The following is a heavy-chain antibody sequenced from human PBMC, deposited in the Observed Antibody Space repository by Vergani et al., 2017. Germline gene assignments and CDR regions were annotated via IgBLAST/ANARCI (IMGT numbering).Heavy chain of an antibody. CDR1: GGSISSYY. J-gene: IGHJ3*02. CDR3: ARVRGASSSRAFDI. D-gene: IGHD6-13*01. Sequence: QVQLPESGPGLVKPSETLSLTCTVSGGSISSYYWSWIRQPPGKGLEWIGYIYYSGSTNYNPSLKSRVTISVDTSKNQFSLKLSSVTAADTAVYYCARVRGASSSRAFDIWGQGTMVTVSS. CDR2: IYYSGST. V-gene: IGHV4-59*01.